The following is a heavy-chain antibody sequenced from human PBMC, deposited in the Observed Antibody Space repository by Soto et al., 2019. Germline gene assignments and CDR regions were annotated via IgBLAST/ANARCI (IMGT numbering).Heavy chain of an antibody. CDR3: ARDRDYCSSTRRPPGSSDP. J-gene: IGHJ5*02. CDR2: TYYRSKWYN. V-gene: IGHV6-1*01. Sequence: QTLSLTCAISGDSVSSNSAAWNWMRQSPWRGLEWLGRTYYRSKWYNDYAVSVKSRITINPDTSKNQFSLQLNSVTPEDTAVYFCARDRDYCSSTRRPPGSSDPRGQAPLVTVSS. D-gene: IGHD2-2*01. CDR1: GDSVSSNSAA.